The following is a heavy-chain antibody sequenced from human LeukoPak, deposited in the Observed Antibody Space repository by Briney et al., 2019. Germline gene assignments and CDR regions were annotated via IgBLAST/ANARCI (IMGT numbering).Heavy chain of an antibody. CDR3: EGGSVAAAAGPLDY. D-gene: IGHD6-13*01. J-gene: IGHJ4*02. V-gene: IGHV4-31*03. CDR1: GGSNSSGGYY. CDR2: IYYSGST. Sequence: PSETLSLTCTVSGGSNSSGGYYWSWIRQHPGKGLEWIGYIYYSGSTNYNPSLKSRVTISVDTSKNQFSLKLSSVTAADTAVYYCEGGSVAAAAGPLDYWGQGTLVTVSS.